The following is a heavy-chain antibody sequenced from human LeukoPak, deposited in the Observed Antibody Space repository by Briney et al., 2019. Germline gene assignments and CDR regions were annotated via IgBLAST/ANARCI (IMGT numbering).Heavy chain of an antibody. CDR1: GGSISSGGYY. CDR3: ARRNRYCSGGSCYGALDY. V-gene: IGHV4-31*03. D-gene: IGHD2-15*01. Sequence: SQTLSLTCTVSGGSISSGGYYWSWIRQHPGMGLEWIGEINHSGSTNYNPSLKSRVTISVDTSKNQFSLKLSSVTAADTAVYYCARRNRYCSGGSCYGALDYWGQGTLVTVSS. CDR2: INHSGST. J-gene: IGHJ4*02.